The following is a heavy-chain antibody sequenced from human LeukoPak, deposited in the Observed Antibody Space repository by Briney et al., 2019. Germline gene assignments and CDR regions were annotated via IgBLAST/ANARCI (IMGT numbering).Heavy chain of an antibody. CDR2: ISYDGSNK. J-gene: IGHJ4*02. D-gene: IGHD2-21*02. CDR3: ARADYCGGDCYWGGFDY. V-gene: IGHV3-30*03. CDR1: GFTFSSYG. Sequence: GGSLRLSCAASGFTFSSYGIHWVRQAPGKGLEWVAVISYDGSNKYYADSVKGRFTISRDNSKNTLYLQMNSLRAEDTAVYYCARADYCGGDCYWGGFDYWGQGTLVTVSS.